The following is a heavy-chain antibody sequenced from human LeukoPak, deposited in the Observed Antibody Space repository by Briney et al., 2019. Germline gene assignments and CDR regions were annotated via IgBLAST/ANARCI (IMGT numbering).Heavy chain of an antibody. CDR2: INHSGST. Sequence: SETLSLTCGVYGGSFSGYYWNWIRQPPGKGLEWIGEINHSGSTNYNPSPKSRVTISVDTSKNQFSLKLSSVTAADTAVYYCAKEANIASAIVWFDPWGQGTLVTVSS. D-gene: IGHD6-13*01. J-gene: IGHJ5*02. V-gene: IGHV4-34*01. CDR1: GGSFSGYY. CDR3: AKEANIASAIVWFDP.